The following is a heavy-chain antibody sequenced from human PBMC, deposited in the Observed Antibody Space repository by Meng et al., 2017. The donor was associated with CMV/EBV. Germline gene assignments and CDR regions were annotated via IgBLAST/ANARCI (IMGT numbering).Heavy chain of an antibody. CDR1: GFSLSTSGVG. CDR2: IYWDDDK. V-gene: IGHV2-5*02. J-gene: IGHJ5*02. CDR3: AHRGRIAAAGTDWFDP. D-gene: IGHD6-13*01. Sequence: QVTLKESGPTLVQPTQTLTLTFPFSGFSLSTSGVGVGWIRQPPGKALEWLALIYWDDDKRYSPSLKSRLTITKDTSKNQVVLTMTNMDPVDTATYYCAHRGRIAAAGTDWFDPWGQGTLVTVSS.